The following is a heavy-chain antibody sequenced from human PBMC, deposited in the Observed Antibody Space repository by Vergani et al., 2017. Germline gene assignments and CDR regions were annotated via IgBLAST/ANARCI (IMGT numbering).Heavy chain of an antibody. J-gene: IGHJ6*02. CDR1: GYTFTSYA. CDR3: ARVEIYCGGDCPNYYYYGMDV. Sequence: QVQLVQSGAEVKKPGASVKVSCKASGYTFTSYAMHWVRQAPGQRLEWMGWINTGNGNTKYSQKFQGRVTITRDTSASTAYMALSSLRSEDTAVYYCARVEIYCGGDCPNYYYYGMDVWGQGTTVTVSS. V-gene: IGHV1-3*04. D-gene: IGHD2-21*02. CDR2: INTGNGNT.